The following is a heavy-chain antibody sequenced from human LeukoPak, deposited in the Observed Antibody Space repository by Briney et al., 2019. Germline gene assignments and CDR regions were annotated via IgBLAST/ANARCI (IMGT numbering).Heavy chain of an antibody. Sequence: ASVKVSCKASGYTFTNYGINWVRQAPGQGLEWMGWISAYNGNTNYAQSLQGRVTMTTDTSTSTAYMELRSLRSDDTAVYYCARDYAGYQNDAFDIWGQGTMVTVS. D-gene: IGHD3-16*01. CDR3: ARDYAGYQNDAFDI. CDR2: ISAYNGNT. CDR1: GYTFTNYG. J-gene: IGHJ3*02. V-gene: IGHV1-18*01.